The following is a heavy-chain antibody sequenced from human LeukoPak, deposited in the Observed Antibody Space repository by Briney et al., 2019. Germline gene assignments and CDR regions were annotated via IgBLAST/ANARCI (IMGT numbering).Heavy chain of an antibody. D-gene: IGHD3-9*01. CDR3: VKDHGWLLYS. CDR1: GFTVSSNY. Sequence: GGSLRLSCAASGFTVSSNYMSWVRQAPGKGLEWVSVIYSGGSTYYADSVKGRFTISRDNSKNTLYLQMNSLRADDTAVYYCVKDHGWLLYSWGQGTLVTVSS. V-gene: IGHV3-66*01. J-gene: IGHJ4*02. CDR2: IYSGGST.